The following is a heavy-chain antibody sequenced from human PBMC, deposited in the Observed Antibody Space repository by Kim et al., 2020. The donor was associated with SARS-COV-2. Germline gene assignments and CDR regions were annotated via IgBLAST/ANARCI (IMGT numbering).Heavy chain of an antibody. CDR2: IYYSGST. V-gene: IGHV4-59*01. Sequence: SETLSLTCTVSGGSISSYYWSWIRQPPGKGLEWIGYIYYSGSTNYNPSLKSRVTISVDTSKNQFSLKLSSVTAADTAVYYCARTPHDYGTVDAFDIWGQGTMVTVSS. CDR1: GGSISSYY. J-gene: IGHJ3*02. D-gene: IGHD4-17*01. CDR3: ARTPHDYGTVDAFDI.